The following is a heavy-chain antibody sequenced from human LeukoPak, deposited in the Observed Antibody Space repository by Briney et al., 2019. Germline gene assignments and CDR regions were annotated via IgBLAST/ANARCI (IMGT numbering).Heavy chain of an antibody. CDR2: ISYDGSNK. D-gene: IGHD7-27*01. V-gene: IGHV3-30-3*01. CDR3: ARAPRSWGFDY. J-gene: IGHJ4*02. CDR1: GFTFSSYA. Sequence: GGSLRLSCAASGFTFSSYAMHWVRQAPGKGLEWVAVISYDGSNKYYADSVKGRFTISRDNSKNTLYLQMNSLRAEDTAVYYCARAPRSWGFDYWGQGTLVTVSS.